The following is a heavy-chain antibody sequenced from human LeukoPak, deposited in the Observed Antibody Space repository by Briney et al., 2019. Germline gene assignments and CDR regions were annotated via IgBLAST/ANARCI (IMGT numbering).Heavy chain of an antibody. CDR1: GYTFTGYY. CDR3: ARDPATVTTYWLDP. D-gene: IGHD4-17*01. J-gene: IGHJ5*02. V-gene: IGHV1-2*02. Sequence: ASVKVSCKASGYTFTGYYMHRVRQAPGQGLEWMGWINPNSGGTNYAQKFQGRVTMTRDTSISTAYMELSRLRSDDTAVYYCARDPATVTTYWLDPWGQGTLVTVSS. CDR2: INPNSGGT.